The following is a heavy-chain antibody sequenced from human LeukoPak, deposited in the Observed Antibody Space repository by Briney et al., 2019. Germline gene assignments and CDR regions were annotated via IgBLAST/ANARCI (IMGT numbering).Heavy chain of an antibody. D-gene: IGHD3-9*01. Sequence: GGSLRLSCTASGFTFSSYGMHWVRQAPGKGLEWVAVISYDGSNKYYADSVRGRFTISRDNSKNTLYLQMNSLRAEDTAVYYCAKDGHHYDILTGYAGDGMDVWGQGTTVTVSS. J-gene: IGHJ6*02. CDR1: GFTFSSYG. V-gene: IGHV3-30*18. CDR3: AKDGHHYDILTGYAGDGMDV. CDR2: ISYDGSNK.